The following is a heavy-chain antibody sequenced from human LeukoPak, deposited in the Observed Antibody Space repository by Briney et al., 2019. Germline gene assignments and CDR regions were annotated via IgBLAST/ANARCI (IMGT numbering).Heavy chain of an antibody. V-gene: IGHV3-21*01. J-gene: IGHJ4*02. Sequence: GGSLKLSCAASGFTFNSYSMNWFRQAPGKGLEWVSSISSSSRFIYYADSVKGRFTISRDNAKNSLYLQMTSLRAEDTAVYYCARALRGRGATSNYYFDYWGQGTLVTVSS. CDR3: ARALRGRGATSNYYFDY. CDR1: GFTFNSYS. D-gene: IGHD3-16*01. CDR2: ISSSSRFI.